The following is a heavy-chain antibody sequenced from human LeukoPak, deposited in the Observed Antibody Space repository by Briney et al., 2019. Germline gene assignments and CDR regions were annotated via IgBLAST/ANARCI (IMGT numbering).Heavy chain of an antibody. CDR2: IKEDGSDI. D-gene: IGHD2-21*02. J-gene: IGHJ4*02. Sequence: PGGSLRLSCGAHGFTFNNYRMSWVRQAPGKGLEWVANIKEDGSDIYYVDSVKGRFTISRDNAKNLLYLQMNSLRAEDTAVYYCARDQWRLFDYWGQGTLVTVSS. V-gene: IGHV3-7*04. CDR1: GFTFNNYR. CDR3: ARDQWRLFDY.